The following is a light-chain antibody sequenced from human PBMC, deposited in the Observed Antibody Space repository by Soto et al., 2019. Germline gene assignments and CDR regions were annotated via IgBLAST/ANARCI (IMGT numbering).Light chain of an antibody. J-gene: IGKJ1*01. CDR3: QQYYDIPKT. CDR2: WAS. Sequence: DIVMTQSPDSLAVSLGERATINCKSSQSVLYSSNNKNYLAWYQQKPGLPPRLLISWASTRESGVPDRFSGNGSGTEFTLTISSLQAEDVAVYYCQQYYDIPKTFGQGTRVEIK. V-gene: IGKV4-1*01. CDR1: QSVLYSSNNKNY.